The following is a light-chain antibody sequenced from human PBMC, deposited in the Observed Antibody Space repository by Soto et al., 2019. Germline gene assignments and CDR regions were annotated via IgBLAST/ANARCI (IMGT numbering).Light chain of an antibody. CDR2: GAS. Sequence: EIVMTQPPATLSVSPGDRATLSCRASQSVSSNLAWYQQKPGQAPRLPIYGASSRATGIPVRFSGSGSETDFTLTITRLEPEDFAMYYCQQYSSSRTFGQGTKVDIK. CDR3: QQYSSSRT. CDR1: QSVSSN. V-gene: IGKV3-20*01. J-gene: IGKJ1*01.